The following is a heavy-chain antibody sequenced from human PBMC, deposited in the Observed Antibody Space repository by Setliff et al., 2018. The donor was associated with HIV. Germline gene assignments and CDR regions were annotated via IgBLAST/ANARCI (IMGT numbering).Heavy chain of an antibody. CDR2: IHYSGST. Sequence: SETLSLTCTVSGGSISNYYWSWIRQSPEKGLEWIGYIHYSGSTNYNPSLKSRVTISLDTSKNQFSLKLSSVTAADTVIYYCARLRDMEWELIGLDYWGRGTLVTVSS. CDR1: GGSISNYY. J-gene: IGHJ4*02. V-gene: IGHV4-59*01. D-gene: IGHD1-26*01. CDR3: ARLRDMEWELIGLDY.